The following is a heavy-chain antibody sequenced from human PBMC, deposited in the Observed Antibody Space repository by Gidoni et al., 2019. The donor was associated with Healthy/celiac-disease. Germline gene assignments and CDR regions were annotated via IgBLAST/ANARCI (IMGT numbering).Heavy chain of an antibody. Sequence: EVQLVESGGGLVKPVGSLRLSCAASGFTFSSYSMNWVRQAPGKGLEWVSSISSSSSYIYYADSVKGRFTISRDNAKNTLYLQMNSLRAEDKAVYYWASDRDDYDSGDAFDIWGQGTMVTVSS. CDR1: GFTFSSYS. V-gene: IGHV3-21*01. CDR2: ISSSSSYI. CDR3: ASDRDDYDSGDAFDI. D-gene: IGHD3-22*01. J-gene: IGHJ3*02.